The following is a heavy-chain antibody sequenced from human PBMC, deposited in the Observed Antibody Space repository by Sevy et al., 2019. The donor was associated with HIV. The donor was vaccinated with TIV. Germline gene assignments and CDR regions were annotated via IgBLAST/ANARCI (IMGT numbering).Heavy chain of an antibody. Sequence: GGSLRLSCAASGFTFSTYAMTWVRQAPGKGLQWVSVISGSGGSTYYEDSGKGRFTISRDNSKNTMYLQMNSLRAEDTAVYYCARRPDFGVVIPTGVMDVWGQGTTVTVSS. V-gene: IGHV3-23*01. CDR3: ARRPDFGVVIPTGVMDV. CDR1: GFTFSTYA. CDR2: ISGSGGST. D-gene: IGHD3-3*01. J-gene: IGHJ6*02.